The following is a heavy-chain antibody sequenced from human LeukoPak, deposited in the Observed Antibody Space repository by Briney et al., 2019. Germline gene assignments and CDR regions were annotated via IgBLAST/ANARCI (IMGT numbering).Heavy chain of an antibody. J-gene: IGHJ5*02. CDR3: ARARCDTCGYGS. CDR2: IYDGGHT. CDR1: GFTVSNNY. D-gene: IGHD3-22*01. V-gene: IGHV3-66*02. Sequence: GGSLRLSCAASGFTVSNNYMSWVRQAPGKGLEWVAVIYDGGHTDYADSVKGRFTISRDSSKNTLYLQMNCLRPEDTAEYYCARARCDTCGYGSWGQGTLVTVSS.